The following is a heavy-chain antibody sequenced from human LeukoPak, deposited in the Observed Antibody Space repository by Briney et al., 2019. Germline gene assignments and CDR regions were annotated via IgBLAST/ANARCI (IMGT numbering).Heavy chain of an antibody. J-gene: IGHJ4*02. V-gene: IGHV1-2*06. CDR3: ARGEDSAN. CDR1: GYTFTGYY. CDR2: INPNTGST. Sequence: GASVKVSCKASGYTFTGYYMHWVRQAPGQGLERMGRINPNTGSTNYAQRFQGRVTLTRDNYIDTAYMELKRLRSDDTAMYYCARGEDSANWGQGTLVIVSS. D-gene: IGHD4-11*01.